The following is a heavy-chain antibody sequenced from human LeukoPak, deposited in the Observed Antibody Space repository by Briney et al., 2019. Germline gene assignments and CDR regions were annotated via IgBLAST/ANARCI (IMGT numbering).Heavy chain of an antibody. D-gene: IGHD5-12*01. V-gene: IGHV3-64D*06. Sequence: GGSLRLSCSAPGFTFSSYAMHWVRQAPGKGLEYVSAISSNGGSTYYADSVKGRFNISRDNSKNTLYLQMSSLRAEDTAVYYCVKDLRYSGYDYEGDWGQGTLVTVSS. CDR2: ISSNGGST. J-gene: IGHJ4*02. CDR1: GFTFSSYA. CDR3: VKDLRYSGYDYEGD.